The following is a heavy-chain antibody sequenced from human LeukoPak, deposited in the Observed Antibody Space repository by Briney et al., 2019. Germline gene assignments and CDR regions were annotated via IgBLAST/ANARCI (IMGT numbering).Heavy chain of an antibody. D-gene: IGHD1-26*01. Sequence: GASVKVSCKASGGTFSSYAISWVRQAPGQGLEWMGWISVYNGNTNYAQKFQGRVTMTTDTFTGTAYMELRSLTSDDTAVYYCARRASGGNYQYYYYYMDVWGKGTTVTVSS. J-gene: IGHJ6*03. V-gene: IGHV1-18*01. CDR3: ARRASGGNYQYYYYYMDV. CDR1: GGTFSSYA. CDR2: ISVYNGNT.